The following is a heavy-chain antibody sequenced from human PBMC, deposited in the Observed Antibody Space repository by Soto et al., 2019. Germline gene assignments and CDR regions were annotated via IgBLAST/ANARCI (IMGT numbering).Heavy chain of an antibody. V-gene: IGHV1-18*04. J-gene: IGHJ6*02. Sequence: QVQLVQSGAEVKKPGASVKVSCKASGYTFTSYGISWVRQAPGQGLEWMGWISAYNGNTNYAQKLQARVTMTTDTSTSTAYMELRSLRSDDTAVYYCARDEGVDTAMPTYYYYGMDVWGQGTTVTVSS. CDR1: GYTFTSYG. CDR3: ARDEGVDTAMPTYYYYGMDV. CDR2: ISAYNGNT. D-gene: IGHD5-18*01.